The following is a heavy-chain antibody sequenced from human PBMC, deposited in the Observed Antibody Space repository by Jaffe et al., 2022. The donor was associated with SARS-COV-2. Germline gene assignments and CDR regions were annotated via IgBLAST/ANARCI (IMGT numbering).Heavy chain of an antibody. D-gene: IGHD6-13*01. CDR2: INAGNGNT. J-gene: IGHJ4*02. V-gene: IGHV1-3*01. CDR3: AREGIAAVNGFDY. Sequence: QVQLVQSGAEVKKPGASVKVSCKASGYTFTSYAMHWVRQAPGQRLEWMGWINAGNGNTKYSQKFQGRVTITRDTSASTAYMELSSLRSEDTAVYYCAREGIAAVNGFDYWGQGTLVTVSS. CDR1: GYTFTSYA.